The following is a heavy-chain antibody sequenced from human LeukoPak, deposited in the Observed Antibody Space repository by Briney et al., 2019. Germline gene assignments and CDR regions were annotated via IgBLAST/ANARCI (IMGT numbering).Heavy chain of an antibody. CDR2: VYYNGST. Sequence: PSETLSLTCTVSGGSISSYFWSWIRQPPGRGLEWIGYVYYNGSTNYNPSLKRRVTISVDTSKNQFSLKLNSVTAADTAVYYCARQYTAMVAQYYFDYWGQGTLVTVSS. CDR3: ARQYTAMVAQYYFDY. V-gene: IGHV4-59*08. D-gene: IGHD5-18*01. CDR1: GGSISSYF. J-gene: IGHJ4*02.